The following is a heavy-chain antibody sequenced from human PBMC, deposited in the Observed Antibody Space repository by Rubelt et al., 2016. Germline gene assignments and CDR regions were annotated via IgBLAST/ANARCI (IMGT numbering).Heavy chain of an antibody. CDR3: AGGITIVGVASGYFDY. CDR2: ILSSGRT. CDR1: GGSISSYY. Sequence: QVQLQESGPGLVKPSETLSLTCTVPGGSISSYYWSWIRQPPGKGLGWVGDILSSGRTNYNSSPKRRVTISLAPSKNQFSVKLSSVTAADTAVYYCAGGITIVGVASGYFDYWGQGTLVTVSS. J-gene: IGHJ4*02. V-gene: IGHV4-59*01. D-gene: IGHD3-3*01.